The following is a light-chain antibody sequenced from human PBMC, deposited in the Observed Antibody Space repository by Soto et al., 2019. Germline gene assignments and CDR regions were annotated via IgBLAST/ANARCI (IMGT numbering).Light chain of an antibody. Sequence: EIVLTQSPGTLSLSPGERATLSCRASQTITTLAWYQRKPGQAPRLLIYRVSSRATGVPDRFSGSGSGTDYTLTISRLEPEDFAVYYCQQYGNLPLTVGGGTKVDIK. CDR1: QTITT. CDR2: RVS. CDR3: QQYGNLPLT. J-gene: IGKJ4*01. V-gene: IGKV3-20*01.